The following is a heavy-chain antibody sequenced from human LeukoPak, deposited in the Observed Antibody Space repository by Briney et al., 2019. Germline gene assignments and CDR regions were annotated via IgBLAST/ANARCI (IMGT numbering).Heavy chain of an antibody. D-gene: IGHD4-11*01. CDR1: GYTFTSYG. V-gene: IGHV1-18*01. CDR3: ARGGTTVTTGDWFDP. J-gene: IGHJ5*02. CDR2: ISAYNGNT. Sequence: ASVKASCKASGYTFTSYGISWVRQAPGQGLEWMGWISAYNGNTNYAQKLQGRVTMTTDTSTSTAYMELRSLRSDDTAVYYCARGGTTVTTGDWFDPWGQGTLVTVSS.